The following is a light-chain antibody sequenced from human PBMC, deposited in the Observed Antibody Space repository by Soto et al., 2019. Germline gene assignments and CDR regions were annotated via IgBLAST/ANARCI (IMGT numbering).Light chain of an antibody. CDR3: QQRSDSIT. J-gene: IGKJ5*01. Sequence: DIVLTQSPGTLSVSPGERVTLSCRASQSVDIDLAWYQQKPGQAPRLLIYGASTRATGFQARFSGSGSGTDFTLTIRSLQSEDFAVYYCQQRSDSITFGQGTRLEIK. CDR2: GAS. V-gene: IGKV3-15*01. CDR1: QSVDID.